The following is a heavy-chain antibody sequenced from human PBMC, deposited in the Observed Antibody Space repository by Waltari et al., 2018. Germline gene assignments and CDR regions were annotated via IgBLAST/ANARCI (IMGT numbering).Heavy chain of an antibody. CDR3: AREGGTSGYSGFFDT. CDR2: ISYDGFSK. CDR1: GYPFRNHI. V-gene: IGHV3-30-3*01. Sequence: PLVESGGGVVQPGRSLRLSWAAPGYPFRNHITHWVSRTPGKGLEWVAAISYDGFSKYYADSVKGRFTIAADTSKTTVNLQLNSLTNEDTAVYYCAREGGTSGYSGFFDTWGPGTQVTVSS. J-gene: IGHJ4*02. D-gene: IGHD6-25*01.